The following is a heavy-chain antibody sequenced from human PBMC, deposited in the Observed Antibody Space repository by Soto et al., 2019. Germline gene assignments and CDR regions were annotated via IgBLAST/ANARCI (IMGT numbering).Heavy chain of an antibody. CDR3: ARRAGRAAIRYFDY. CDR2: IYYSGST. CDR1: GGSISSSSYY. V-gene: IGHV4-39*01. J-gene: IGHJ4*02. Sequence: SETLSLTCTVSGGSISSSSYYWGWIRQPPGKGLEWIGSIYYSGSTYYNPSLKSRVTISVDTSKNQFSLKLSSVTAADTAVYYCARRAGRAAIRYFDYWGQGTLVTVSS. D-gene: IGHD2-2*02.